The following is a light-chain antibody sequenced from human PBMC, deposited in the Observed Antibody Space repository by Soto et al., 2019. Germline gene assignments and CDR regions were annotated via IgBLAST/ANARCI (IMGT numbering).Light chain of an antibody. Sequence: EIVMTQSPATLSVSPGERATLSCRASQSVSNNLAWYQQKPGQAPRLLIYSASTRATGIPARFSGSGSGTEFTLTISSLQPDDFATYYCQQYNSYWGTFGQGTKVDIK. CDR3: QQYNSYWGT. CDR2: SAS. J-gene: IGKJ1*01. CDR1: QSVSNN. V-gene: IGKV3-15*01.